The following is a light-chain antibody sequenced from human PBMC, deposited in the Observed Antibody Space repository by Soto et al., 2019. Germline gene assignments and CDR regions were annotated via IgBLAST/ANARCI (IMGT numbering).Light chain of an antibody. CDR3: ASFTTNSARV. V-gene: IGLV2-14*03. CDR2: DVS. J-gene: IGLJ2*01. Sequence: QSALTQPASMSGSPGQSITIPCTGTNSDIGGYHSVSWYQQHPGMAPQLIIYDVSYRPTGISSRFSGSKYGNTASLTIYGLQAADEADYYCASFTTNSARVFGGGTKLTVL. CDR1: NSDIGGYHS.